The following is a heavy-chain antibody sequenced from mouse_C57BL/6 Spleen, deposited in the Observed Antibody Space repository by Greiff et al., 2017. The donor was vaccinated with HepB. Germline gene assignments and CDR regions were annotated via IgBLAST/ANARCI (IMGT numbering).Heavy chain of an antibody. CDR3: ARSYYDYDSVAY. J-gene: IGHJ3*01. CDR2: IDPEDGET. D-gene: IGHD2-4*01. V-gene: IGHV14-2*01. CDR1: GFNIKDYY. Sequence: EVKVVESGAELVKPGASVKLSCTASGFNIKDYYMHWVKQRTEQGLEWIGRIDPEDGETKYAPKFQGKATITADTSSNTAYLQLSSRTSEDTDVYYCARSYYDYDSVAYWGQGTLVTVSA.